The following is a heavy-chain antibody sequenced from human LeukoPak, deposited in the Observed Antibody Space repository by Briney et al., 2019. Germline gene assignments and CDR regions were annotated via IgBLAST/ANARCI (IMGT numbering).Heavy chain of an antibody. CDR1: GFTFSSHW. V-gene: IGHV3-7*01. CDR2: IKQGGSEI. J-gene: IGHJ4*02. Sequence: PGGSLRLSCAASGFTFSSHWMNWVRQAPGKGLEWVANIKQGGSEIYYVDSVKGRFTISRDEAKNSLYLQMNSLRDEDTAVYYWARGRGDYCGQPTLLTVSS. CDR3: ARGRGDY.